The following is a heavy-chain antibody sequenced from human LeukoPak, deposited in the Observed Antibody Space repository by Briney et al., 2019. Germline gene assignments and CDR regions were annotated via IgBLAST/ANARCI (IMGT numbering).Heavy chain of an antibody. CDR3: ARRPIVGSTGFYFDP. CDR2: IYYRGST. Sequence: PSETLSLTCTVSGGSISSSNYYWGWIRQPPGKRLEWIGSIYYRGSTYYNPSLMSRVTIFVDTSKNQFSLKLSSVTAADTAVYYCARRPIVGSTGFYFDPWGPGTLVTVSS. D-gene: IGHD1-26*01. J-gene: IGHJ5*02. CDR1: GGSISSSNYY. V-gene: IGHV4-39*01.